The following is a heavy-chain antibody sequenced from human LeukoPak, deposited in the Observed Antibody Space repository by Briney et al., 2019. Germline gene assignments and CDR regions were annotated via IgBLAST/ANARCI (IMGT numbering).Heavy chain of an antibody. CDR2: INPNSGGS. Sequence: ASVKVSCKASGYTLTASYIHWVRQAPGQGLEYMGWINPNSGGSNFAQKFQGRITMTRDTSISTAHMELSSLTSDDTAVYYCARGRGGYLGSGSFDNWGQGTLVTVSS. J-gene: IGHJ4*02. D-gene: IGHD3-10*01. V-gene: IGHV1-2*02. CDR1: GYTLTASY. CDR3: ARGRGGYLGSGSFDN.